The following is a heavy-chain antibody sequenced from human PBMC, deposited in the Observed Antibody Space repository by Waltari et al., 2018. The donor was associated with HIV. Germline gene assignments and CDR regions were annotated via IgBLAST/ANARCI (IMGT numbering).Heavy chain of an antibody. Sequence: EVQLVESGGGLVQPGGSLRLPCAASGFTFSDHYMDWVRQAPGKGLEWVGRTRNKANSYTTEYAASVKGRFTISRDDSKNSLYLQMNSLKTEDTAVYYCATARGSFDYWGQGTLVTVSS. CDR3: ATARGSFDY. J-gene: IGHJ4*02. V-gene: IGHV3-72*01. D-gene: IGHD3-16*01. CDR2: TRNKANSYTT. CDR1: GFTFSDHY.